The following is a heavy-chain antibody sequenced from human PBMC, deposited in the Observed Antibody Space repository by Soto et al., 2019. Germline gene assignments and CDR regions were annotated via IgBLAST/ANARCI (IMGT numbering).Heavy chain of an antibody. J-gene: IGHJ5*02. CDR1: GGSISSSSYY. Sequence: SETLSLTCTVSGGSISSSSYYWGWIRQPPGKGLEWIGSIYYSGSTYYNPSLKSRVTISVDTSKNQFSLKLSSVTAADTAVYYCATHIVVVVAATRTNWFDPWGQGTLVTVSS. CDR2: IYYSGST. CDR3: ATHIVVVVAATRTNWFDP. D-gene: IGHD2-15*01. V-gene: IGHV4-39*01.